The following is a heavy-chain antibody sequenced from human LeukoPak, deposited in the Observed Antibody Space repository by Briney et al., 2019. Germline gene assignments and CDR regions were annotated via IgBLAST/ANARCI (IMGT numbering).Heavy chain of an antibody. D-gene: IGHD2-15*01. J-gene: IGHJ5*02. V-gene: IGHV1-46*01. CDR1: GYTFTSYY. CDR3: ARDRRGYCSGGSCLWFDP. CDR2: INPSGGST. Sequence: ASVKVSCKASGYTFTSYYMHWVRQAPGQGLEWMGIINPSGGSTSYAQKFQGRVTMTRDTSTSTVYMELSSLRSEDTAVYYCARDRRGYCSGGSCLWFDPWGQGTLVTVSS.